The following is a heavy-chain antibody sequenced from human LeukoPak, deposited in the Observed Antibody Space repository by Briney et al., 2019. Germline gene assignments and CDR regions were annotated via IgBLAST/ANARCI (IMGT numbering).Heavy chain of an antibody. CDR2: ISSYNGNI. D-gene: IGHD2-2*01. Sequence: ASVKVCCKASGYTFTSYGISWVRQAPGQGLEWMGWISSYNGNINYAQKLQGRVTMTTDTPTSTEDMQRSRLRSDDAAVYYCAIESVAGEIVVVPAARDAFGIWGQGTMVTVSS. V-gene: IGHV1-18*01. J-gene: IGHJ3*02. CDR1: GYTFTSYG. CDR3: AIESVAGEIVVVPAARDAFGI.